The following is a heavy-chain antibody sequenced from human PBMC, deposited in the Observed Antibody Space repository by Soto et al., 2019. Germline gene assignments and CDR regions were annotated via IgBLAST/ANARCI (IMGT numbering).Heavy chain of an antibody. V-gene: IGHV3-9*01. CDR3: VKDESINWYSGHFRH. CDR1: GFTFDDYP. D-gene: IGHD6-13*01. Sequence: GGSLRLSCADSGFTFDDYPMHWVLQFPGKGLEWVSGINWNSGSIGYGDSVKGRFAISRDNAKNSLHLQMSSLSAEDTAFYYCVKDESINWYSGHFRHWGQGTLVTVSS. CDR2: INWNSGSI. J-gene: IGHJ1*01.